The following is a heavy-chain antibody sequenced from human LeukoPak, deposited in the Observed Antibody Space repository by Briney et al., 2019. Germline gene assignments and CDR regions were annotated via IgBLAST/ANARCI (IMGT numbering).Heavy chain of an antibody. J-gene: IGHJ3*02. Sequence: SETLSLTCTVSGGSVSSGSYYWSWIRQPPGKGLEWIGYIYYSGSINYNPSLKSRVTISVDTSKNQFSLKLSSVTAADTAVYYCARERTGSSGYYALDAFDIWGQGTMVTVSS. V-gene: IGHV4-61*01. CDR1: GGSVSSGSYY. CDR2: IYYSGSI. D-gene: IGHD3-22*01. CDR3: ARERTGSSGYYALDAFDI.